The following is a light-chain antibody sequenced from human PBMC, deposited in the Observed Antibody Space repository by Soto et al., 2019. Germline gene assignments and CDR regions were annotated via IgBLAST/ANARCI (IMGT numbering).Light chain of an antibody. CDR3: QKYYSTPWT. Sequence: DIVMTQSPDSLAVSLGERATINCKSSQSVLHSSNNENYLAWYQQRPGQPPKLLIYWASNRESGVPDRFSGSGSGTDFTLTISSLQAEDVAVYYCQKYYSTPWTFGQGTKVEIK. V-gene: IGKV4-1*01. J-gene: IGKJ1*01. CDR1: QSVLHSSNNENY. CDR2: WAS.